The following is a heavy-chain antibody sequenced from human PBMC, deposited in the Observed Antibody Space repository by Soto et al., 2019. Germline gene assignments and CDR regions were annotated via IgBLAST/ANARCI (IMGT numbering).Heavy chain of an antibody. CDR3: ARELRPGIAVALTLP. CDR1: GGSISSSNW. V-gene: IGHV4-4*02. D-gene: IGHD6-19*01. CDR2: IYHSGST. Sequence: SETLSLTCAVSGGSISSSNWWSWVRQPPGKGLEWIGEIYHSGSTNYNPSLKSRVTISVDKSKNQFSLKLSSVTAADTAVYYCARELRPGIAVALTLPWGQGTLVTVSS. J-gene: IGHJ5*02.